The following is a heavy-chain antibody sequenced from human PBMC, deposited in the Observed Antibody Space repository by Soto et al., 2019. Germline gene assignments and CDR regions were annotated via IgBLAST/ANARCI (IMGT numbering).Heavy chain of an antibody. D-gene: IGHD2-15*01. CDR1: GGSFSGYY. J-gene: IGHJ6*02. V-gene: IGHV4-34*01. CDR2: INHSGST. CDR3: ASSDNALALRGLDV. Sequence: SETLSLTCAVYGGSFSGYYWSWIRQPPGKGLEWIGEINHSGSTNYNPSLKSRVTISVDTSKNQFSLKLSSVTAADTAVYYCASSDNALALRGLDVWGRGTTVTFSS.